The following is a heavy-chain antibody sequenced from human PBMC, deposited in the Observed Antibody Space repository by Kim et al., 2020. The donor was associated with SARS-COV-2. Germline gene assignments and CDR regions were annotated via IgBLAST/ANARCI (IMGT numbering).Heavy chain of an antibody. CDR1: GFTFSSYG. Sequence: GGSLRLSCAASGFTFSSYGMHWVRQAPGKGLEWVAVIWYDGSNKYYADSVKGRFTISRDNSKNTLYLQMNSLRAEDTAVYYCARGPIRYFDWLFVYWGQGTLVTVSS. CDR2: IWYDGSNK. J-gene: IGHJ4*02. D-gene: IGHD3-9*01. CDR3: ARGPIRYFDWLFVY. V-gene: IGHV3-33*01.